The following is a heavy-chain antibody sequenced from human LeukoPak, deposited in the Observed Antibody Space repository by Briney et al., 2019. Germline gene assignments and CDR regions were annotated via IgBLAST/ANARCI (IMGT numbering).Heavy chain of an antibody. J-gene: IGHJ6*02. D-gene: IGHD2-2*01. CDR2: FDPEDGET. V-gene: IGHV1-24*01. CDR1: GYTLTELS. Sequence: ASVKVSCKVSGYTLTELSMHWVRQAPGKGLEWMGGFDPEDGETIYAQKFQGRVTMTEDTSTDTACMELSSLRSEDTAVYYCATKIVVVPAAIGYYYYGMDVWGQGTTVTVSS. CDR3: ATKIVVVPAAIGYYYYGMDV.